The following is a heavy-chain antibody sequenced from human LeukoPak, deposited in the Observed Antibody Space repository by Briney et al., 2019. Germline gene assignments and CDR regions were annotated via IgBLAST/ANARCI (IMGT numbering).Heavy chain of an antibody. CDR3: TREGLKAAAGLWFDP. D-gene: IGHD6-13*01. J-gene: IGHJ5*02. V-gene: IGHV3-49*03. CDR2: IRSKVYGGTT. Sequence: PGRSLRLSCTASGFTFGDYAMSWFRQAPGKGLQWVGFIRSKVYGGTTEYAASVKGRFTIPRDDSKSIAYLQMNSLKTEDTAVYYCTREGLKAAAGLWFDPWGQGTLVTVSS. CDR1: GFTFGDYA.